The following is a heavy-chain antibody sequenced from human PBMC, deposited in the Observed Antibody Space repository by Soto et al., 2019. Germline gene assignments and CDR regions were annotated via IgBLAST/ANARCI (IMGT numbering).Heavy chain of an antibody. V-gene: IGHV3-23*01. Sequence: EVQLLESGGGLVQPGGSLRLSCAASGFTFSSYAMSWVRQAPGKGLEWVSAISGSGGSTYYADSVKGRFTISRDNSKNTLYLQMNSPRAEDTAVYYCAKMSDFWSGYYTPYYFDYWGQGTLVTVSS. CDR3: AKMSDFWSGYYTPYYFDY. J-gene: IGHJ4*02. CDR1: GFTFSSYA. CDR2: ISGSGGST. D-gene: IGHD3-3*01.